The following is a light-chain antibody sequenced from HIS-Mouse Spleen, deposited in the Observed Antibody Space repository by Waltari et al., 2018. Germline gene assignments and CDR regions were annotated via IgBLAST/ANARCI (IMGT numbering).Light chain of an antibody. V-gene: IGLV2-8*01. CDR1: SSDVGGYNY. J-gene: IGLJ2*01. CDR3: SSYAGSNNFVV. CDR2: EVS. Sequence: QSALTQPRSVSVSPGQSVTISCTGTSSDVGGYNYVSWYQQHPGKAPKLMIYEVSKRPSGVPDRFSGSKSGNTASLTVSGLQAEDEADYYCSSYAGSNNFVVFGGGTKLTVL.